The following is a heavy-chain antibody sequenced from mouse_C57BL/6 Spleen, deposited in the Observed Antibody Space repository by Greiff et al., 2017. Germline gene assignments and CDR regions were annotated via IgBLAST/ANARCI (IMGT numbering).Heavy chain of an antibody. V-gene: IGHV1-4*01. Sequence: QVHVKQSGAELARPGASVKMSCKASGYTFTSYTMHWVKQRPGQGLEWIGYINPSSGYTKYNQKFKDKATLTADKSSSTAYMQLSSLTSEDSAVYYCARGDGSFDYWGQGTTLTVSS. CDR3: ARGDGSFDY. CDR2: INPSSGYT. J-gene: IGHJ2*01. D-gene: IGHD3-3*01. CDR1: GYTFTSYT.